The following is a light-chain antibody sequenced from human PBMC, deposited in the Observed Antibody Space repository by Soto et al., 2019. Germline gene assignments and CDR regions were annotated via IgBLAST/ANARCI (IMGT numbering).Light chain of an antibody. V-gene: IGLV1-44*01. CDR1: SSNIGSNT. CDR2: RNN. J-gene: IGLJ1*01. CDR3: AAWDGSLKGYV. Sequence: QFVLTQPPSTSGTPGQRVTISCSGSSSNIGSNTVNWYQQLPGTAPKLLIYRNNQRPSGVPDRFSGSKSGTSASLAISGLQSEDEADYYCAAWDGSLKGYVFATGTKVTVL.